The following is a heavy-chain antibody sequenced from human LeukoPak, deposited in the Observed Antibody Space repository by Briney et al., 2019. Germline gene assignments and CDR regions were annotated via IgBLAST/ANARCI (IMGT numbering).Heavy chain of an antibody. J-gene: IGHJ4*02. CDR3: ARHAYDYDNSRYYYYFDY. CDR1: GGSISSSSYY. D-gene: IGHD3-22*01. V-gene: IGHV4-39*01. CDR2: IYSSGTT. Sequence: SETLSLTCTVSGGSISSSSYYWGWIRQPPGKGLEWIGTIYSSGTTHSNPSLKSRVTISVDTSKNQFSLKLSSVSAADTAVYYCARHAYDYDNSRYYYYFDYWGQGTLVTVSS.